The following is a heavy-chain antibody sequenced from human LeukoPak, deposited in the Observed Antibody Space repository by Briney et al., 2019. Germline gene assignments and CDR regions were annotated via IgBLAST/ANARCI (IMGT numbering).Heavy chain of an antibody. CDR2: ITASDTTK. CDR3: AKTGEGHVVPAAFFDY. CDR1: GLTFSSYN. D-gene: IGHD2-2*01. V-gene: IGHV3-48*01. J-gene: IGHJ4*02. Sequence: GGSLRLSCAASGLTFSSYNMNWVRQAPGKGPEWVAYITASDTTKYYADSVKGRFTISRDNAKKSLFLQMNSLRAEDTAVYYCAKTGEGHVVPAAFFDYWGQGTLVTVSS.